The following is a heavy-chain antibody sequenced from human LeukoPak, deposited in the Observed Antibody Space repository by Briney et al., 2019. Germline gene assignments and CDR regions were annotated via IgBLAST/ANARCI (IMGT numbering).Heavy chain of an antibody. D-gene: IGHD4-17*01. V-gene: IGHV4-59*01. CDR3: TRRTTVATLDY. J-gene: IGHJ4*02. CDR1: GGSISNYY. Sequence: PSETLSLTCTVSGGSISNYYWSWIRQPPGKGLEWIGYIYYSGSTNYNPSLKSRVTISVDTSRNQFSLKLSSVTAADTAVYYCTRRTTVATLDYWGQGTLVTVSS. CDR2: IYYSGST.